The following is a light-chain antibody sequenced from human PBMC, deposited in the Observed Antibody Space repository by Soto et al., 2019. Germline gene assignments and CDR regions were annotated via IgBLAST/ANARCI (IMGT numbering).Light chain of an antibody. CDR2: GAS. CDR1: QSVSSSY. CDR3: QQYGSSPLT. V-gene: IGKV3-20*01. J-gene: IGKJ4*01. Sequence: EIVLTQSPGTLSFSPGERATLSSRASQSVSSSYLAWYQQKPGQAPRLLIYGASNRATGIPDRFSGSGSGTDFTLTISRLEPEDFAVYYCQQYGSSPLTFGGGTTVEI.